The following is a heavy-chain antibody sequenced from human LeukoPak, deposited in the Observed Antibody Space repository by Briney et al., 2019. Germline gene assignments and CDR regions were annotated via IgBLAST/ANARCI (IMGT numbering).Heavy chain of an antibody. J-gene: IGHJ4*02. CDR2: ISSSGST. CDR3: ARDMGSGWYSD. Sequence: KPSETLSLTXTVSGGSIGSYYWSWIRQPAGKGLEWIGRISSSGSTNYNPSLRSRISMSGDTSKKQFSLKLSSVTAADTAVYYCARDMGSGWYSDWGQGTLVTVSS. V-gene: IGHV4-4*07. CDR1: GGSIGSYY. D-gene: IGHD6-19*01.